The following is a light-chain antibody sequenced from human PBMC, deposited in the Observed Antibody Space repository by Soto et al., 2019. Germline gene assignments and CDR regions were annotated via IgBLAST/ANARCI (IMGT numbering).Light chain of an antibody. V-gene: IGKV1-5*03. CDR2: KAS. CDR1: QSISSW. J-gene: IGKJ1*01. Sequence: DIQMTQSPSTLSASVGDRVTITCRASQSISSWLAWYQQKPGKAPKLLIYKASSLESGVPSRFSGSGSGTEFTLTISRLQRDDFATYYCQQYNSYWTFGHGTKVEIK. CDR3: QQYNSYWT.